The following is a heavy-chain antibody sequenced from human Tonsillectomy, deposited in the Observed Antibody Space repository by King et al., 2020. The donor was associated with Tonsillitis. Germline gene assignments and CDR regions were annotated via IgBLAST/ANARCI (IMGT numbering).Heavy chain of an antibody. Sequence: VQLQESGPGLVKPSETLSLTCTVAGGSISSYYWSWIWQPPGKGLECIGYIYYSGSTNYNPSLKSRVTISVDTSKNQFSLKLSSVTAADTAVYYCARGGWSRKYYFDYWGQGTLVTVSS. J-gene: IGHJ4*02. CDR1: GGSISSYY. CDR3: ARGGWSRKYYFDY. V-gene: IGHV4-59*01. D-gene: IGHD1-26*01. CDR2: IYYSGST.